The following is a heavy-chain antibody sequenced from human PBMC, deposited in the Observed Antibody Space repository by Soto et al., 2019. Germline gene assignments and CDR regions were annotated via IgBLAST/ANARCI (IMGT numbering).Heavy chain of an antibody. CDR2: ISYDGSNK. V-gene: IGHV3-30*18. CDR1: GFTFSSYG. D-gene: IGHD6-19*01. J-gene: IGHJ6*02. Sequence: PGGSLRLSCAASGFTFSSYGMHWVRQAPGKGLEWVAVISYDGSNKYYADSVKGRFTISRDNSKNTLYLQMNSLRAEDTAVYYCAKDLSGWGNYYYYGMDVWGQGTTVTVSS. CDR3: AKDLSGWGNYYYYGMDV.